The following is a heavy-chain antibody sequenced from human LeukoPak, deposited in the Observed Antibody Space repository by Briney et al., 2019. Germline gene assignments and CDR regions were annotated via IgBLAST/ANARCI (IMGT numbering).Heavy chain of an antibody. CDR1: GFTFSSYE. D-gene: IGHD2-21*01. V-gene: IGHV3-48*03. CDR3: ARSLIPLGMDV. Sequence: GGSLRLSCAASGFTFSSYEVIWVRQAPGKGLEWVSYMSSSGTTIHYVDSVKGRFRNSRDNAKNTVYLEMNSLRSEDTAVYYCARSLIPLGMDVWGQGTTVTVSS. CDR2: MSSSGTTI. J-gene: IGHJ6*02.